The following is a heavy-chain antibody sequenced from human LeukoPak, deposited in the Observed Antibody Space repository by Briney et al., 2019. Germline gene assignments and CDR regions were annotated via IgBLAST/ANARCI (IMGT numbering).Heavy chain of an antibody. CDR2: IRTEDYDGAT. CDR1: GFTLGDYA. CDR3: TRIFGYYYFYMDV. V-gene: IGHV3-49*04. Sequence: PGGSLRLSCAASGFTLGDYAMSWVRQAPGKGLEWVGFIRTEDYDGATDYGASVKGRFTISRDDSKNIAYLQMNSLNTEDTGIYFCTRIFGYYYFYMDVWGKGTTVIVSS. D-gene: IGHD3-16*01. J-gene: IGHJ6*03.